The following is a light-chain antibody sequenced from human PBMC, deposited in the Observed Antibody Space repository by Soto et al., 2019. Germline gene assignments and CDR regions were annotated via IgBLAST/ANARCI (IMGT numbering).Light chain of an antibody. V-gene: IGKV1-17*03. CDR2: GAS. CDR1: QGIHKY. CDR3: LQHNFYPPT. J-gene: IGKJ5*01. Sequence: DIQMTQSPSAMSASVGDRVTITCRASQGIHKYLVWFQQKPGKVPKRLIYGASNLQSGVPSRFSGSGSGTEFTLTISSLQPEDFATYYCLQHNFYPPTFGQGTRLE.